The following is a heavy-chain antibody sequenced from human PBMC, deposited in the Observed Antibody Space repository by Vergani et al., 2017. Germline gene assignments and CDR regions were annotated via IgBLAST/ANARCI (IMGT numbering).Heavy chain of an antibody. CDR3: ARHKEQLVPGNYYYYDYMDV. V-gene: IGHV4-39*01. J-gene: IGHJ6*03. CDR2: IYYSGST. Sequence: QLQLQESDPGLVKPSETLSLTCTVSGGSIRSTFYYWGWIHQPPGKGLEWIGTIYYSGSTYYKPSLKSRVTISVDTSKNQFSLKLNSVTAADTAVYYCARHKEQLVPGNYYYYDYMDVWGKGTTVTVSS. D-gene: IGHD6-13*01. CDR1: GGSIRSTFYY.